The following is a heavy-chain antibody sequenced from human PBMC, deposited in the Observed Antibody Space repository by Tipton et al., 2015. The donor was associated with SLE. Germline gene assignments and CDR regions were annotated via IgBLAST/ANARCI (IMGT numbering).Heavy chain of an antibody. J-gene: IGHJ4*02. CDR2: ISWDGGST. D-gene: IGHD4-17*01. CDR1: GFTFDDYA. V-gene: IGHV3-43D*04. CDR3: AKDMSGDYLGYFDY. Sequence: GSLRLSCAASGFTFDDYAMHWVRQAPGKGLEWVSLISWDGGSTYYADSVKGRFTISRDNSKNSLYLQMNSLRAEDTALYYCAKDMSGDYLGYFDYWGQGTLVIVSS.